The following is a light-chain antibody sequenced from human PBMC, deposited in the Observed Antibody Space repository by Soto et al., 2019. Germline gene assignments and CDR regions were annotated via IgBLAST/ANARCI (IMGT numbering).Light chain of an antibody. CDR3: QQYDNLPS. V-gene: IGKV1-33*01. CDR2: DAS. J-gene: IGKJ4*01. Sequence: DIQMTQSPSSRSASLVDRGTITDRASQRISSWLAWYQQKPGKAPKLLIYDASNLETGVPSRFSGSGSGTDFTFTISSLQPEDIATYYCQQYDNLPSFGGGTKVDNK. CDR1: QRISSW.